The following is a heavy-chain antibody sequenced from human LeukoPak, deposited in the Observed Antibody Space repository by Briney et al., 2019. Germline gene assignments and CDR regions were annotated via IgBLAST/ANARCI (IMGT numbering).Heavy chain of an antibody. CDR2: IIPIFGTA. D-gene: IGHD5-18*01. V-gene: IGHV1-69*05. J-gene: IGHJ6*03. CDR1: GGTFSSYA. CDR3: ARGKDRYSYGSRYYYYYYMDV. Sequence: ASVKVSCKASGGTFSSYAISWVRQAPGQGLEWMGGIIPIFGTANYAQKFQGRVTITTDESTSTAYMELSSLRSEDTAVYYCARGKDRYSYGSRYYYYYYMDVWGKGTTVTVSS.